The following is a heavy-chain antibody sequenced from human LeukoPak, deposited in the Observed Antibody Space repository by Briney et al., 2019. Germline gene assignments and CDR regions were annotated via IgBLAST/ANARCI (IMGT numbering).Heavy chain of an antibody. CDR3: ARASYYDFWSGDPDAFDI. CDR1: GGSISSGSYY. D-gene: IGHD3-3*01. Sequence: PSETLSLTCTVSGGSISSGSYYWSWIRQPAGKGLEWIGRIYTSGSTNYNPSLKSRVTISVDTSKNQFSLKLSSVTAADTAVYYCARASYYDFWSGDPDAFDIWGQGTMVTVSS. V-gene: IGHV4-61*02. J-gene: IGHJ3*02. CDR2: IYTSGST.